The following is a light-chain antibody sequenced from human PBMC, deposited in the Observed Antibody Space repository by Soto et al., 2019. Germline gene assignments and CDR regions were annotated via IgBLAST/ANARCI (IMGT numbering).Light chain of an antibody. Sequence: QSVLTQPASVSGSPGQSITIPCTGTSSDVGGYNYVSWYQQHPGKAPKLMIYDVSNRPSGVSNRFSGSKSGNTASLTISGLQAEDEADYYCSSYTSSILYVFGTGTKVTVL. J-gene: IGLJ1*01. CDR1: SSDVGGYNY. V-gene: IGLV2-14*01. CDR3: SSYTSSILYV. CDR2: DVS.